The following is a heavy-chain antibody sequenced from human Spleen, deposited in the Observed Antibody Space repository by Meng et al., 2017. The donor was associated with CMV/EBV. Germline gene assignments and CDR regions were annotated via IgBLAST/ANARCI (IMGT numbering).Heavy chain of an antibody. J-gene: IGHJ4*02. Sequence: GESLKISCVASGFQFSGYDMHWVRQAPGKGLEWVAFIRYDGTVKYYTDSVKGRFIISRGNSMNTLYLYMQSLRVEDTAVYYCAYYSSSGYYLDYWGQGTLVTVSS. CDR2: IRYDGTVK. CDR1: GFQFSGYD. V-gene: IGHV3-30*02. D-gene: IGHD6-13*01. CDR3: AYYSSSGYYLDY.